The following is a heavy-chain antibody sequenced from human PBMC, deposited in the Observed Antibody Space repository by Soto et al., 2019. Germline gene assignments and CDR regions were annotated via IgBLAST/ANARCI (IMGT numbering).Heavy chain of an antibody. D-gene: IGHD1-1*01. V-gene: IGHV4-59*08. CDR1: GGSISSYY. CDR3: ARRYGYSFDY. J-gene: IGHJ4*02. CDR2: IYYSGST. Sequence: SETLSLTCTVSGGSISSYYWSWIRQPPGKGLEWIGYIYYSGSTNYNPSLKSRVTISVDTSKNQFSLRLSSVTAADTAVYYCARRYGYSFDYWGQGTLVTVS.